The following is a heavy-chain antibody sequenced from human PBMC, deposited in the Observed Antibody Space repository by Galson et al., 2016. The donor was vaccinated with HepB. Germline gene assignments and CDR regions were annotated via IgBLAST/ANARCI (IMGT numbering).Heavy chain of an antibody. CDR1: GFTVSNNF. CDR3: ARGGNYGYT. V-gene: IGHV3-53*01. D-gene: IGHD1-26*01. Sequence: SLRLSCAASGFTVSNNFMSWVRQAPGKGLEWVSLIYSGGGTHYVDSVKGRFIISRDNSKNTLYLQMNSLRVEDTAVYYCARGGNYGYTWGLGTLATVSS. CDR2: IYSGGGT. J-gene: IGHJ4*02.